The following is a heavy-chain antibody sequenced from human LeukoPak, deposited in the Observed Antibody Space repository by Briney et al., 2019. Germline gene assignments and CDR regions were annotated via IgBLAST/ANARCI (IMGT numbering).Heavy chain of an antibody. V-gene: IGHV3-23*01. Sequence: PGGSLRLSCAASGFTFSSYAMSWVRQAPGKGLEWVSAISGRGGTSYYADSVKGRFTISRDNSKNTLYLQMNSLRAEDTAVYYCAKTDPGSGSYSSFDYWGQGTLVTVSS. CDR3: AKTDPGSGSYSSFDY. CDR2: ISGRGGTS. D-gene: IGHD3-10*01. J-gene: IGHJ4*02. CDR1: GFTFSSYA.